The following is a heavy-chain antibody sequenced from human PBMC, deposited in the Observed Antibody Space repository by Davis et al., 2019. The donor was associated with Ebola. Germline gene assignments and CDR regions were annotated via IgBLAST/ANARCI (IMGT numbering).Heavy chain of an antibody. CDR1: GFTFRSYD. J-gene: IGHJ5*01. CDR2: IGAAGDT. D-gene: IGHD6-13*01. V-gene: IGHV3-13*01. CDR3: ARAGFGSTWFDC. Sequence: PGGSLRLSCAASGFTFRSYDMHWVRHATGKGLEWVSAIGAAGDTYYPVSVKGRFTISRENAKNSLYLQMNSLRAEDTAVYYRARAGFGSTWFDCWGQGILVTVSS.